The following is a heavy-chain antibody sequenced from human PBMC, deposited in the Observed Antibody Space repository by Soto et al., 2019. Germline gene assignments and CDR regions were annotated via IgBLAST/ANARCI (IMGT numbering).Heavy chain of an antibody. J-gene: IGHJ4*02. Sequence: SETLSLTCTVSGGSISSGDYYWSWIRQPSGKGLEWIGYIYYSGSTYYNPSLKSRVTISVDTSKNQFSLKLSSVTAADTAVYYCASATYYYDSSGYHYFDYWGQGTLVTVSS. CDR3: ASATYYYDSSGYHYFDY. CDR1: GGSISSGDYY. CDR2: IYYSGST. V-gene: IGHV4-30-4*01. D-gene: IGHD3-22*01.